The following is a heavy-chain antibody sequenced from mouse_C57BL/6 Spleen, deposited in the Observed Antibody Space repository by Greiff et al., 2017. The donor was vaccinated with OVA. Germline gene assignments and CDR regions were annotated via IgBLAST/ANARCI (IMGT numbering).Heavy chain of an antibody. J-gene: IGHJ1*03. Sequence: EVKVVESGGGLVKPGGSLKLSCAASGFTFSDYGMHWVRQTPEKGLEWVAYISSGSSTIYYADTVKGRFTISRDNAKNTLFLQMTSLRSEDTAMYYCARRGYYDGYHHWYFDVWGTGTTVTVSS. CDR2: ISSGSSTI. V-gene: IGHV5-17*01. D-gene: IGHD2-3*01. CDR1: GFTFSDYG. CDR3: ARRGYYDGYHHWYFDV.